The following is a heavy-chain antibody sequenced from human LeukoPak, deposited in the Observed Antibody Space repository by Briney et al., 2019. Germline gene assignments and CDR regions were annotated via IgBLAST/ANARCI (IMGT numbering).Heavy chain of an antibody. CDR2: INHSGST. CDR1: GGSFSGYY. CDR3: GREVRIPLRPIDY. Sequence: SETLSLTCAVYGGSFSGYYWSWIRQPPGKGLKWIGEINHSGSTNYNPSLKSRLTISVDTSKNQLFLKLTSVTAADTSVYYCGREVRIPLRPIDYWGQGTLVTVSS. V-gene: IGHV4-34*01. D-gene: IGHD3-10*01. J-gene: IGHJ4*02.